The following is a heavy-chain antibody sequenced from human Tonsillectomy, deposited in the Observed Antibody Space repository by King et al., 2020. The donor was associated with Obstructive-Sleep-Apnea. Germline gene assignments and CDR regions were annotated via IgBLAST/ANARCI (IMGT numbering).Heavy chain of an antibody. CDR3: ARERDYVLYY. J-gene: IGHJ4*02. Sequence: QLQESGPGLVKPSETLSLTCTVSGGSISSYYWSWIRQPPGKGLEWIGYIYYSGSTNYNPSLKSRVTISVDTSKNQFSLKLSSVTAADTAVYYCARERDYVLYYWGQGTLVTVSS. D-gene: IGHD4-17*01. V-gene: IGHV4-59*01. CDR2: IYYSGST. CDR1: GGSISSYY.